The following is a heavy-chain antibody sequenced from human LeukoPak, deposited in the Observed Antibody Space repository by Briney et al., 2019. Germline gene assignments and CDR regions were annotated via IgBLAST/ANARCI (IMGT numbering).Heavy chain of an antibody. J-gene: IGHJ3*02. CDR2: INPNSGGT. V-gene: IGHV1-2*02. Sequence: GASVKVSCKASGYTFTGYYMHWVRQAPGQGLEWMGWINPNSGGTNYAQKFQGRVTMTRNTSISTAYMELSSLRSEDTAVYYCARGKNYYDILTGYYRAPGDAFDIWGQGTMVTVSS. CDR3: ARGKNYYDILTGYYRAPGDAFDI. D-gene: IGHD3-9*01. CDR1: GYTFTGYY.